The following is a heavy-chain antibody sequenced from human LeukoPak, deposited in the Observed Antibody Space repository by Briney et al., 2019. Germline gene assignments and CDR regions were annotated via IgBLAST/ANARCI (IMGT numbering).Heavy chain of an antibody. Sequence: SETLSLTCTVSGGSISSYYGSWIRQPPGKGLEWIGYIYYSGSTNYNPSLKSRVTISVDTTKNQFSLKLSSVTAADTAVYYCARVRPYYDSSGSGAFDIWGQGTMVTVSS. V-gene: IGHV4-59*01. CDR2: IYYSGST. CDR3: ARVRPYYDSSGSGAFDI. D-gene: IGHD3-22*01. CDR1: GGSISSYY. J-gene: IGHJ3*02.